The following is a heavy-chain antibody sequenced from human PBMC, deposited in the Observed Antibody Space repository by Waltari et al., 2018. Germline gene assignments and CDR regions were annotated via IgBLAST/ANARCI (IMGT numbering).Heavy chain of an antibody. CDR2: IVPILDIA. V-gene: IGHV1-69*02. CDR1: GGTFSTYT. Sequence: QVQLVQSGAEVKKPGSSVKVSCKASGGTFSTYTISWVRQAPGQGLEWMGRIVPILDIANYAQKFQGRVTITADKSTSTAYIELNSLRSEDTAIYYCAFAGVTTYSGSLDYWGQGTLVTVSS. CDR3: AFAGVTTYSGSLDY. D-gene: IGHD1-26*01. J-gene: IGHJ4*02.